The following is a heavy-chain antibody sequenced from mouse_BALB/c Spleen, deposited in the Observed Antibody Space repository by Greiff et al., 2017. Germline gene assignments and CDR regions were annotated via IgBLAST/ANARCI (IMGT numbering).Heavy chain of an antibody. J-gene: IGHJ4*01. CDR2: IWSGGST. Sequence: QVQLQQSGPGLVQPSQSLSITCTVSGFSLTSYGVHWVRQSPGKGLEWLGVIWSGGSTDYNAAFISRLSISTDNAKSHVFFKMNSLQADDTAIYYGAREVLYYIDFSYAMDYWGQGTSVTVSA. CDR3: AREVLYYIDFSYAMDY. CDR1: GFSLTSYG. V-gene: IGHV2-4-1*01. D-gene: IGHD2-13*01.